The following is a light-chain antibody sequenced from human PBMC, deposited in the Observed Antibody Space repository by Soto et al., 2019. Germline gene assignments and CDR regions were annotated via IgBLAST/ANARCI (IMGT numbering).Light chain of an antibody. Sequence: QAVVTQPPSVSGAPGQRVTISCTGSSSNIGAGYDVHWYQQLPGTAPKLLIYGNSNRPSGVPDRFSGSKSGTSASLAITELQAEDEADYYCQSYDSSLSGHVVFGGGTKLTVL. CDR3: QSYDSSLSGHVV. J-gene: IGLJ2*01. CDR1: SSNIGAGYD. V-gene: IGLV1-40*01. CDR2: GNS.